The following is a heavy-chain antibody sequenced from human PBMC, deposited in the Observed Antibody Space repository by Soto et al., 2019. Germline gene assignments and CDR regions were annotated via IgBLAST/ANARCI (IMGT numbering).Heavy chain of an antibody. Sequence: ASVKVSCKASGYTFTSYDINWVRQATGQGLEWMGWMNPNSGNTGYAQKFQGRVTMTRNTSISTAYMELSSLRSEDTAVYYCARGGAVEVWYYGMHVWGQGTPVTVSS. CDR1: GYTFTSYD. D-gene: IGHD2-15*01. CDR3: ARGGAVEVWYYGMHV. J-gene: IGHJ6*02. V-gene: IGHV1-8*01. CDR2: MNPNSGNT.